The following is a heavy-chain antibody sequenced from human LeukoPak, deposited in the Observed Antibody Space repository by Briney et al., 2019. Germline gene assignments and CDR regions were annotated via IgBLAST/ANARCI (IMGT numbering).Heavy chain of an antibody. D-gene: IGHD2/OR15-2a*01. CDR3: TTDVN. J-gene: IGHJ4*02. V-gene: IGHV3-15*01. Sequence: GGSLRLSCSASGSPFSNAWLSWARQAPGEGLEWIGRNKSKTDGGTTDYAAPVKGRFPISRDDSKNTLYLQMNSLKTEDTVLYYCTTDVNWGQGTLVTVSS. CDR1: GSPFSNAW. CDR2: NKSKTDGGTT.